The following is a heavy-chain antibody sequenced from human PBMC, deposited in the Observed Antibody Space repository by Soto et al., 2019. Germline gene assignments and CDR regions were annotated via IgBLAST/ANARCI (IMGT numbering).Heavy chain of an antibody. D-gene: IGHD5-12*01. CDR1: GYTLTELS. CDR2: FDPEDGET. J-gene: IGHJ4*02. V-gene: IGHV1-24*01. Sequence: ASVKVSCKVSGYTLTELSMHWVRQAPGKGLEWMGGFDPEDGETIYAQKFQGRVAMTEDTSTDTAYMELSSLRSEDTAVYYCATDRMVATSDYFDHWGQGTLVTVSS. CDR3: ATDRMVATSDYFDH.